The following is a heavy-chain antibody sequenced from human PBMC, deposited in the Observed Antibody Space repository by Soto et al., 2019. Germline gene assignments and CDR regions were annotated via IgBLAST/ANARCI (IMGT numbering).Heavy chain of an antibody. Sequence: QVQLVESGGGVVQPGRSLRLSCAASGFTFGSHGMHWVRQAPGKGLEWVALIGYDGSGKYYTDSVKGRFTISRDNSKNMMYLQMNSLRAEDTAIYYCAKKDYTFFDSWGQGTLVTVSS. D-gene: IGHD4-4*01. V-gene: IGHV3-30*18. CDR3: AKKDYTFFDS. CDR1: GFTFGSHG. CDR2: IGYDGSGK. J-gene: IGHJ4*02.